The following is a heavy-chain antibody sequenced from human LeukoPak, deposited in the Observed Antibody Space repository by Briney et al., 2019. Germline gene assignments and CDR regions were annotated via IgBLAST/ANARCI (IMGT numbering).Heavy chain of an antibody. CDR3: ARVRIRGYSGYDLGY. CDR1: GYSISSGYY. Sequence: SETLSLTCTISGYSISSGYYWGWIRQPPGKGLEWIGSINHRGSTYYNPSLKSRVTISLDTSENQFSLKLSSVTAADTAVYYCARVRIRGYSGYDLGYWGQGTLVTVSS. J-gene: IGHJ4*02. D-gene: IGHD5-12*01. CDR2: INHRGST. V-gene: IGHV4-38-2*02.